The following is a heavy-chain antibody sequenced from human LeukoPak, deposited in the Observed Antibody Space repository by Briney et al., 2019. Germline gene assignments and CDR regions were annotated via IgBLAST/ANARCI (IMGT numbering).Heavy chain of an antibody. CDR1: GYTFTGYY. CDR2: INPNSGDT. V-gene: IGHV1-2*02. Sequence: ASVKVSCKASGYTFTGYYIHWVRQAPGQGLGWMGWINPNSGDTNYAQNFQGRVTMTRDTSITTAYLELSRLTSDDTAVYYCARARETTARLHYYYYSMDVWGKGTTVTVSS. CDR3: ARARETTARLHYYYYSMDV. J-gene: IGHJ6*03. D-gene: IGHD4-17*01.